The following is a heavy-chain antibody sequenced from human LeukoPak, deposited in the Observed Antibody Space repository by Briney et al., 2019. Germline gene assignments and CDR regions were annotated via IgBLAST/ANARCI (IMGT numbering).Heavy chain of an antibody. CDR2: IYYSGST. CDR1: GGSISSYY. V-gene: IGHV4-59*01. J-gene: IGHJ4*02. Sequence: SETLSLTCTASGGSISSYYWSWIRQPPGKGLEWIGYIYYSGSTNYNPSLKSRVTISVDTSKNQFSLKLSSVTAADTAVYYCARYVGVVFDYWGQGTLVTVSS. CDR3: ARYVGVVFDY. D-gene: IGHD3-3*01.